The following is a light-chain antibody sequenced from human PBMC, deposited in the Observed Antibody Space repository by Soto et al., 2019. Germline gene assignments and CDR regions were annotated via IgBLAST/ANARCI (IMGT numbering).Light chain of an antibody. CDR3: QPYGSSPPVT. CDR2: DAS. Sequence: TQSPATLSVSQRERVTFSCRASQSVSYYLAWYQPKPGQAPRLLIYDASTRATGVPVRLSGSGSGTEFTLTISGLEPEDFAVYFCQPYGSSPPVTFGQGTRLEIK. V-gene: IGKV3-20*01. CDR1: QSVSYY. J-gene: IGKJ5*01.